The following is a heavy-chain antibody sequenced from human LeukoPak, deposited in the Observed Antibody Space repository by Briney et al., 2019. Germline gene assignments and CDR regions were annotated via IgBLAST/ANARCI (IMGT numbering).Heavy chain of an antibody. V-gene: IGHV3-7*01. CDR2: IKQDGSEK. Sequence: GGSLRLSCAASGFTFSRYWMSWVRQAPGKGLEWVANIKQDGSEKYYVDSVKGRFTISRDNATNSVYVQMNSLRAEDTAVYYCARELKNYYDRPLDYWGQGTLVTVSS. CDR1: GFTFSRYW. J-gene: IGHJ4*02. D-gene: IGHD3-22*01. CDR3: ARELKNYYDRPLDY.